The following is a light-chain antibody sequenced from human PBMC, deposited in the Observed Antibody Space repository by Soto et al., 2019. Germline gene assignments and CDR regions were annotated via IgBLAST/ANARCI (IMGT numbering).Light chain of an antibody. Sequence: QSALTQPASVSGSPGQSITISCTGTSSDVGGYNYVSWYQQHPGKAPKLMIYDVSNRPSGASNRFSGSKSGNTASLTISGLQAEDEADYYCSSYTSSSILYVFGTGTQLTVL. CDR3: SSYTSSSILYV. CDR1: SSDVGGYNY. CDR2: DVS. J-gene: IGLJ1*01. V-gene: IGLV2-14*01.